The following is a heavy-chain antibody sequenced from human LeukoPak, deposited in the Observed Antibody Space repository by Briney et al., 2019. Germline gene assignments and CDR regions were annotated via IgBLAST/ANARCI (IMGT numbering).Heavy chain of an antibody. CDR3: AGVHPPVAMTTGDASDI. CDR2: IIPIFRTT. D-gene: IGHD5-24*01. Sequence: SVKVSCKASGGTFSNYAISWVRQAPGQGLEWMGGIIPIFRTTNFARKFQGRVTITADESTSTAYMELNSLPSEDTAVYYCAGVHPPVAMTTGDASDIWGQGTRVTVSS. V-gene: IGHV1-69*01. J-gene: IGHJ3*02. CDR1: GGTFSNYA.